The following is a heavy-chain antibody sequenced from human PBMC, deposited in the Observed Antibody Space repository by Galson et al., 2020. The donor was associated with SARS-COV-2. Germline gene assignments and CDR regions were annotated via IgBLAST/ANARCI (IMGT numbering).Heavy chain of an antibody. Sequence: GGSLRLSCAASGFTFSKYAMTWVRQAPGKGLEWVAALSDTTGSSLYADSVRGRFTISRDNSKNTLYLQMNSLRVEDTAVYYCAKAGLHLGEXXLDYWGQGARVTVAS. J-gene: IGHJ4*02. D-gene: IGHD3-16*01. CDR2: LSDTTGSS. CDR1: GFTFSKYA. V-gene: IGHV3-23*01. CDR3: AKAGLHLGEXXLDY.